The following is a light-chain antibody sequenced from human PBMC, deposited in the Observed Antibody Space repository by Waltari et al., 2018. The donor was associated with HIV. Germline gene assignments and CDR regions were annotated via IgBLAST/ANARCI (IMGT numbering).Light chain of an antibody. CDR1: SSDVGGYNY. Sequence: QSALTQPDSVSGSPGQSITISCTGTSSDVGGYNYVSWYQQHPGKAPKLMIYDVSNRPSGFSNRFSGSKSGNTASLTISGLQAEDEADYYCSSYTSTYVFGTGTKVTVL. V-gene: IGLV2-14*01. CDR2: DVS. J-gene: IGLJ1*01. CDR3: SSYTSTYV.